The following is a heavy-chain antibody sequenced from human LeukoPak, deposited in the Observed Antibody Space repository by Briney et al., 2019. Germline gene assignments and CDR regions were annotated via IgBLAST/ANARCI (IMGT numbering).Heavy chain of an antibody. V-gene: IGHV3-30*03. Sequence: GGSLRLSCTVSGFTFSSYGMHWVRQAPGKGLEWVAVISYDGSNQYYADSVKGRFTISRDNAKNTLYLQMNSLRAEDTAVYYCARGLGCSSCYFDFWGQGTLVTVSS. CDR3: ARGLGCSSCYFDF. CDR2: ISYDGSNQ. D-gene: IGHD2-2*01. CDR1: GFTFSSYG. J-gene: IGHJ4*02.